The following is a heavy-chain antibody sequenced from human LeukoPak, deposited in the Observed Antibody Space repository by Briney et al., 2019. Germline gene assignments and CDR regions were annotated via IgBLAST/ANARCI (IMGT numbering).Heavy chain of an antibody. CDR3: AKGVRITMVRGAFDI. CDR2: ISWNSGSI. Sequence: PGRSLRLSCAASGFTFDDYAMHWVRQAPGKGLEWVSGISWNSGSIGYADSVKGRLTISRDNAKNSLYLQMNSLRAGDTALYYCAKGVRITMVRGAFDIWGQGTMVTVSS. CDR1: GFTFDDYA. V-gene: IGHV3-9*01. J-gene: IGHJ3*02. D-gene: IGHD3-10*01.